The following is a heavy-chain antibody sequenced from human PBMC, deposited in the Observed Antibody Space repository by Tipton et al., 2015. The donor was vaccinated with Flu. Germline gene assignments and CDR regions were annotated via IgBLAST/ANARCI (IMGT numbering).Heavy chain of an antibody. J-gene: IGHJ4*02. CDR3: STADPGDYGDY. D-gene: IGHD4-17*01. CDR2: IKSKPHDEAT. Sequence: SLRLSCAASGFSFSGAFMNWVRQAPGKGLEWVGHIKSKPHDEATDYAAPVKGRFTISRDDSKTSVFLQMNSLKIEDTAVYYCSTADPGDYGDYWGQGTLVTVSA. CDR1: GFSFSGAF. V-gene: IGHV3-15*01.